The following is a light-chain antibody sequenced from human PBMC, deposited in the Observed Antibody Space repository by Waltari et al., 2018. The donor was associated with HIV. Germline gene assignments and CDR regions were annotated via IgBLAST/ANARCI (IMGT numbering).Light chain of an antibody. CDR1: QSVISSY. V-gene: IGKV3-20*01. J-gene: IGKJ1*01. CDR2: GAS. Sequence: EIVLTRSPATRSLSPGERAPLSCRASQSVISSYLAWYQQKPGHAPRPLIYGASSRATGIPDRFSGSGSGTDFTLTISRLEPEDFAVYYCQQYGSSNWTFGQGTKVEIK. CDR3: QQYGSSNWT.